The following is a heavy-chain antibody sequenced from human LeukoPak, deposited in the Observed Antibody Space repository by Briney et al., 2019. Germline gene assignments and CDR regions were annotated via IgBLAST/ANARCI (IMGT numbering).Heavy chain of an antibody. V-gene: IGHV4-59*11. CDR1: GGSISSHY. CDR2: IYYSGST. J-gene: IGHJ5*02. D-gene: IGHD6-6*01. CDR3: ARRIVARSDAGSFDP. Sequence: SETLSLTCTVSGGSISSHYWSWIRQPPGKGLEWIGYIYYSGSTNYNPSLKSRVTISVDTSKNQFSLKLSSVTAAGTAVYYCARRIVARSDAGSFDPCGQGTLVTVSS.